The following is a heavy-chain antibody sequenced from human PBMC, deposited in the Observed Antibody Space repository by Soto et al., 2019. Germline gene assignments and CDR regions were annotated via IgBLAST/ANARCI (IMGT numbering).Heavy chain of an antibody. D-gene: IGHD1-26*01. Sequence: PGGSLRLSCASSGFTFSTYTMNWVRQAPGKGLEWVSSINGRSNYKYYTDSVKGRFTISRDNAKNSLYLQMNRLRAEDTAVYYCAREEGIVGGTFVFDYWGLGILVTVSS. V-gene: IGHV3-21*01. CDR3: AREEGIVGGTFVFDY. CDR1: GFTFSTYT. J-gene: IGHJ4*02. CDR2: INGRSNYK.